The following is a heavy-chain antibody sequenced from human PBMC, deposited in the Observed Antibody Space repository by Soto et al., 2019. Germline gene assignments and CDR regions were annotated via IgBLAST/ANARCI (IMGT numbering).Heavy chain of an antibody. D-gene: IGHD6-13*01. CDR2: ISGSGGST. CDR3: AKDMYSSSWYFYYYSMDV. V-gene: IGHV3-23*01. J-gene: IGHJ6*02. CDR1: GFNFSNYA. Sequence: GGSLRLSCAASGFNFSNYAMSWVRQAPGKGLEWVSGISGSGGSTYYADSVKGRFTISRDNSKNTLYLQMSSLRAEDTAVYYCAKDMYSSSWYFYYYSMDVWGQGTTVTVSS.